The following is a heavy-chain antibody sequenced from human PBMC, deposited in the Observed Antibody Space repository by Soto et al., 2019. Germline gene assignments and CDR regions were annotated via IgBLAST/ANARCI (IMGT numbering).Heavy chain of an antibody. Sequence: VQLLESGGDLVQPGGSLRLSCVASGFILNNYAMSWVRQAPGKGLEWVSTIGGTDGDSDGVPWYEDSVKGRFTISRDSSAHTLFLHMDNLRAEDWAIYYWVKRGRNWGAFDFWGQGTTVVVSS. CDR1: GFILNNYA. CDR3: VKRGRNWGAFDF. D-gene: IGHD7-27*01. J-gene: IGHJ3*01. V-gene: IGHV3-23*01. CDR2: IGGTDGDSDGVP.